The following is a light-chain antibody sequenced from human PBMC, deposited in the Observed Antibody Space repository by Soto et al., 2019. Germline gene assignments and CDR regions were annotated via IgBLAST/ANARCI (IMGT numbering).Light chain of an antibody. Sequence: DIVMTQSPLSLPVTPGEPASISCRSSQILLCSNGYNYLDWYLQRPGQSPQLLIYLASNRAPGVPDRFSGSGSGTDFTLKISRVEAEDVGVYYCMQGLQDLTFGQGTRLEI. CDR1: QILLCSNGYNY. CDR3: MQGLQDLT. CDR2: LAS. J-gene: IGKJ5*01. V-gene: IGKV2-28*01.